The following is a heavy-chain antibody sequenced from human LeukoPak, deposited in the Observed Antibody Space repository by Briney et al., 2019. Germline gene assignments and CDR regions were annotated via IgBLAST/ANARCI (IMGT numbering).Heavy chain of an antibody. J-gene: IGHJ6*02. CDR3: ARDRTGTTSRYYYGMDV. V-gene: IGHV3-48*04. CDR2: MSSGGSTI. Sequence: GGSLRLSCVASGFTFSSYNMNWVRQAPGKGLEWVSYMSSGGSTIYYADSVKGRLTISRDNAKNSLYLQMNSLRAEDTAVYYCARDRTGTTSRYYYGMDVWGQGTTVTVSS. D-gene: IGHD1-1*01. CDR1: GFTFSSYN.